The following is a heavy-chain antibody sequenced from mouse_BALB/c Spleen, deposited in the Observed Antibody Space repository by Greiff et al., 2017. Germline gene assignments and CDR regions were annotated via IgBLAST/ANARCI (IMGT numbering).Heavy chain of an antibody. V-gene: IGHV2-9*02. J-gene: IGHJ3*01. Sequence: VQLQESGPGLVAPSQSLSITCTVSGFSFTSYGVHWVRQPPGKGLEWLGVIWAGGSTNYNSALMSRLSISKDNSKSQVFLKMNSLQTDDTAMYYCARDTNYYGSSYGFAYWGRGTLVTVSA. CDR3: ARDTNYYGSSYGFAY. CDR2: IWAGGST. CDR1: GFSFTSYG. D-gene: IGHD1-1*01.